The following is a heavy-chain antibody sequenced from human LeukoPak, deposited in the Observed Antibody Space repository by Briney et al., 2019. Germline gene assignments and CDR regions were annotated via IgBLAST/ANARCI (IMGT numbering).Heavy chain of an antibody. CDR1: GGSFSGYY. V-gene: IGHV4-34*01. Sequence: SETLSLTCAVYGGSFSGYYWSWIRQPPGKGLEWIGEINHSGSTNYNPSLKSRVTISVDTSKNQFPLKLSSVTAADTAVYYCVSGTVTTRYFDYWGQGTLVTVSS. D-gene: IGHD4-17*01. J-gene: IGHJ4*02. CDR2: INHSGST. CDR3: VSGTVTTRYFDY.